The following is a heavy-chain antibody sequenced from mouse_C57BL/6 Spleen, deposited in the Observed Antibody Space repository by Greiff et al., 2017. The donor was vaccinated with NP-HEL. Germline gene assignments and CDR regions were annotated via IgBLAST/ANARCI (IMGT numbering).Heavy chain of an antibody. CDR2: ISSGGSYT. V-gene: IGHV5-6*01. CDR3: ARHDVTDGYFDV. Sequence: EVKLQESGGDLVKPGGSLKLSCAASGFTFSSYGMSWVRQTPDKRLEWVATISSGGSYTYYPDSVKGRFTISRDNAKNTLYLQMSSLKSEDTAMYYCARHDVTDGYFDVWGTGTTVTVSS. CDR1: GFTFSSYG. D-gene: IGHD2-12*01. J-gene: IGHJ1*03.